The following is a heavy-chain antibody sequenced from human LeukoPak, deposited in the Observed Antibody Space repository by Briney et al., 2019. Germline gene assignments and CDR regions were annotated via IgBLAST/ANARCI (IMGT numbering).Heavy chain of an antibody. CDR2: IRYDGSNK. V-gene: IGHV3-30*02. J-gene: IGHJ5*02. D-gene: IGHD3-10*01. CDR3: ARAVKGALWLVDGFDL. CDR1: GFTFSSYG. Sequence: PGGSLRLSCAASGFTFSSYGMHWVRQAPGKGLEWVAFIRYDGSNKYYADSVKGRFTISRDNSKNTLYLQMNSLRAEDTAVYYCARAVKGALWLVDGFDLWGRGTLVTVSS.